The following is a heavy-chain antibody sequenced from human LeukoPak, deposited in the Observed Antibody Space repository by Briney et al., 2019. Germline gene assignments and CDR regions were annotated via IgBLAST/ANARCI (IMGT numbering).Heavy chain of an antibody. Sequence: TSETLSLTCTVSGGSISTYYGNWIRQAPGKGLEWIGYIYYSGSTNYNPSLKSRVTISVDTSKSQFSLKLSSVTAADTAVYYCASHKGFWGQGTLVTVSS. V-gene: IGHV4-59*01. J-gene: IGHJ4*02. CDR3: ASHKGF. CDR1: GGSISTYY. CDR2: IYYSGST.